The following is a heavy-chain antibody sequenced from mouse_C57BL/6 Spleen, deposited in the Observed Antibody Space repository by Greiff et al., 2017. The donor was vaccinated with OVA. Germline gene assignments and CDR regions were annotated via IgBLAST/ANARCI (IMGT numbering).Heavy chain of an antibody. CDR2: ISGGGGNT. CDR3: ARQGGSNYFDY. J-gene: IGHJ2*01. V-gene: IGHV5-9*01. Sequence: DVHLVESGGGLVKPGGSLKLSCAASGFTFSSYTMSWVRQTPEKRLEWVATISGGGGNTYYPDSVKGRFTISRDNAKNTLYLQMSSLRSEDTDLYYCARQGGSNYFDYWGQGTTLTVSS. CDR1: GFTFSSYT.